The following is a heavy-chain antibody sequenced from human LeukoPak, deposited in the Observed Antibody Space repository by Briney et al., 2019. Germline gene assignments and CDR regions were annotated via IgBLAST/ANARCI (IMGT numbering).Heavy chain of an antibody. CDR3: TARRDGYNPPYYYYYYMDV. CDR1: GFTFTNAW. D-gene: IGHD5-24*01. V-gene: IGHV3-15*01. J-gene: IGHJ6*03. CDR2: IKSKTDGGTT. Sequence: PGGSLRLSCAASGFTFTNAWMNWVRQAQGKGLEWVGRIKSKTDGGTTDYAAPVKGRFAISRDNTKSALYLQMNSLKIENTAVYYSTARRDGYNPPYYYYYYMDVWGKGTTVTVSS.